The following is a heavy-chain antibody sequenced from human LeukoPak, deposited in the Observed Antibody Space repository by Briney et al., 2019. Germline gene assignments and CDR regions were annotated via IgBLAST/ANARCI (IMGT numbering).Heavy chain of an antibody. J-gene: IGHJ4*02. CDR3: AKGVRSKQSIAARLDY. Sequence: PGGSLRLSCAASGFTLSSYAMSWVRQAPGKGLEWVSAISGSGGSTYYADSVKGRFTISRDNSKNTLYLQMNSLRAEDTAVYYCAKGVRSKQSIAARLDYWGQGTLVTVSS. V-gene: IGHV3-23*01. CDR2: ISGSGGST. CDR1: GFTLSSYA. D-gene: IGHD6-6*01.